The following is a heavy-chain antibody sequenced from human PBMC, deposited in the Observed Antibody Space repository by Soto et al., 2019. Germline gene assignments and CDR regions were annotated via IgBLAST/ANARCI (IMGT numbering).Heavy chain of an antibody. Sequence: QMQLQASGPGLVKPSETLSLTCNVSGASVSHGYWSWIRQPPGKGLEWIGFMYFGGSFNYNPSLTGRATIAVETSKTQFSMKLTSVTASDTAVYYCERSYYDSTGFAVDPWGQGTLVTVSS. D-gene: IGHD3-22*01. CDR3: ERSYYDSTGFAVDP. CDR2: MYFGGSF. J-gene: IGHJ5*02. CDR1: GASVSHGY. V-gene: IGHV4-59*02.